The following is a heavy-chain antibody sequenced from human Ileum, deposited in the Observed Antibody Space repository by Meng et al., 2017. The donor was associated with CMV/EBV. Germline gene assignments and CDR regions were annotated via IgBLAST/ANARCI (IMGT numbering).Heavy chain of an antibody. J-gene: IGHJ2*01. D-gene: IGHD7-27*01. CDR3: AVHWGSGWYFDL. CDR2: VNGDGRRT. V-gene: IGHV3-74*01. Sequence: SCAGSRFTFSNYWMHWGRQAPGKRLVWVSGVNGDGRRTTYADSVKGRFTISRDNAKNTMYLEMNSLRGEDTAMYYCAVHWGSGWYFDLWGRGTLVTVSS. CDR1: RFTFSNYW.